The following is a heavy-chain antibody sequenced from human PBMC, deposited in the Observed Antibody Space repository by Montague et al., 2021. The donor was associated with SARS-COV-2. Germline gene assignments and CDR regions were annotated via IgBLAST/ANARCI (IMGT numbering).Heavy chain of an antibody. J-gene: IGHJ4*02. CDR3: VRYSGWFYFDF. Sequence: CAISGDSVSRISVAWSWLRQSPSRGLEWLGRTYHMTKWCSDTASSVRVRLTVNPDAAKNEFSLELNYVTPEDTAVYYCVRYSGWFYFDFWGQGTLVTVSS. CDR2: TYHMTKWCS. V-gene: IGHV6-1*01. CDR1: GDSVSRISVA. D-gene: IGHD6-19*01.